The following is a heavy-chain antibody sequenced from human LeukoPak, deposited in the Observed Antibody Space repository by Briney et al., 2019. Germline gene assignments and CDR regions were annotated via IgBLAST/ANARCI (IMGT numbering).Heavy chain of an antibody. CDR2: IWYDGSNK. CDR1: GFTFSSYG. Sequence: PGGSLRLSCAASGFTFSSYGMHGVRQAPGKGLEWVAVIWYDGSNKYYADSVKGRFTISRDNSKNTLYLQMNSLRAEDTAVYYCAKTGYSSSSGPFDYYYYYMDVWGKGTTVTVSS. D-gene: IGHD6-6*01. CDR3: AKTGYSSSSGPFDYYYYYMDV. V-gene: IGHV3-33*06. J-gene: IGHJ6*03.